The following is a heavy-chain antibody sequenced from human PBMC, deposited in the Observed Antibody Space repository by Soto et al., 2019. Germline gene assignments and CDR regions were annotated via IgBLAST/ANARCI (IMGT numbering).Heavy chain of an antibody. V-gene: IGHV1-3*01. J-gene: IGHJ5*02. CDR1: GYTFTSYA. CDR2: INAGNGNT. D-gene: IGHD6-19*01. Sequence: ASVKVSCKASGYTFTSYAMHWVRQAPGQRLEWMGWINAGNGNTKYSQKFQGRVTITRDTSASTAYMELSSLRSEDTAVYYCARDYRAMFGYSSGCEFDPWGQGTLVTVSS. CDR3: ARDYRAMFGYSSGCEFDP.